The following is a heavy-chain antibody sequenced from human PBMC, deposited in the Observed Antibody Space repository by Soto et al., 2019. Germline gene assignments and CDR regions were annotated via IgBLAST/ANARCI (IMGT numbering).Heavy chain of an antibody. CDR3: VRENYGEAFDF. CDR1: GFSVSDYE. CDR2: MNIGGGSL. V-gene: IGHV3-48*03. Sequence: LRLSCAASGFSVSDYEMNWVRQAPGKGLKWVSYMNIGGGSLKYADSVEGRFTISRDNARNSLYLQMNSLRDEDTAVYYCVRENYGEAFDFWGQGTLVTVSS. J-gene: IGHJ4*02. D-gene: IGHD2-21*01.